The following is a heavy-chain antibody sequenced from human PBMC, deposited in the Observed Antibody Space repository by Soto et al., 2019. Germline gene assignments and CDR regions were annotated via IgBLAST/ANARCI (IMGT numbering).Heavy chain of an antibody. Sequence: SETLSLTCTVSGGSISGYSWIWFRQPPGKGLEWIGDILKSGNTNYNPSPKSRVTTSLDKSENQFSLKLTSVTAADTAVYYCARGPTVTTDYWGQGTLVTVSS. D-gene: IGHD4-17*01. V-gene: IGHV4-59*01. CDR1: GGSISGYS. J-gene: IGHJ4*02. CDR2: ILKSGNT. CDR3: ARGPTVTTDY.